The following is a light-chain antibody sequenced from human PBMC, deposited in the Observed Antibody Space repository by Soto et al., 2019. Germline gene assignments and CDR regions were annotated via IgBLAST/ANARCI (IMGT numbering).Light chain of an antibody. CDR2: EVN. CDR1: SSDVGGYNY. V-gene: IGLV2-14*01. J-gene: IGLJ2*01. CDR3: SSFTTSSTRI. Sequence: QSALTQPASVSGSPGQSITISCTGTSSDVGGYNYTSWYQQHPGKVPKLLIYEVNNRPSGVSNRFYGSKSGNTASLTISGLQAEDEADYYCSSFTTSSTRIFGGGTKVTVL.